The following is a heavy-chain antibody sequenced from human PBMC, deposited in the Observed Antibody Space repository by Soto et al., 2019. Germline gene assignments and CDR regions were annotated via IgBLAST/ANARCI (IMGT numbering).Heavy chain of an antibody. CDR2: IYYSGST. J-gene: IGHJ5*02. Sequence: SSETLSLTCTVSGGSISSYYWSWIRQPPGKGLEWIGYIYYSGSTNYNPSLKSRVTISVDTSKNQFSLKLSSVTAADTAVYYCARHLYGSGERFDPWGQGTLVTVSS. CDR1: GGSISSYY. V-gene: IGHV4-59*08. CDR3: ARHLYGSGERFDP. D-gene: IGHD3-10*01.